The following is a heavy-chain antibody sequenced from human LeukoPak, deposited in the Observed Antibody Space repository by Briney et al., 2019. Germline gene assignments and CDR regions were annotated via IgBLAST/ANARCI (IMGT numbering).Heavy chain of an antibody. CDR3: ATDGIPGATTTLDY. J-gene: IGHJ4*02. Sequence: GASVKVSCKASGYTFTRYYMHWVRQAPGQGLEWMGIINPSGGNTNYAQKFQGRVTMTRDMSTSTAYMELSSLRSEDTAVYYCATDGIPGATTTLDYWGQGTLVTVSS. CDR2: INPSGGNT. D-gene: IGHD1-26*01. CDR1: GYTFTRYY. V-gene: IGHV1-46*01.